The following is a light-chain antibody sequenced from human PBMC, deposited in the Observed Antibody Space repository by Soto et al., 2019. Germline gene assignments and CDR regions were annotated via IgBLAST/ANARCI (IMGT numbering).Light chain of an antibody. J-gene: IGKJ1*01. CDR1: QSVRKN. Sequence: DIVIPQSPSPLLMSTGEARTIAWRASQSVRKNLAWYQQKPGQAPRLLIYGTSNRATGIPDRFSGSGSGTDFTLTISRLECEDFAVYYCQQYGSSGTFGQGTKVDIK. V-gene: IGKV3-20*01. CDR3: QQYGSSGT. CDR2: GTS.